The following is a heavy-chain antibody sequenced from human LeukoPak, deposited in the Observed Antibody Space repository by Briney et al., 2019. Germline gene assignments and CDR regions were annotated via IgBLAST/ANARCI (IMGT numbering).Heavy chain of an antibody. CDR2: ISSSSSYI. Sequence: PGGSLRLSCAASGFTFSSYSMNWVRQAPGKGLEWVSSISSSSSYIYYADSVKGRFTISRDNAKNSLYLQMNSLRAEDTAVYYCARDSPVGATNLFDYWGQGTLVTVSS. CDR3: ARDSPVGATNLFDY. D-gene: IGHD1-26*01. J-gene: IGHJ4*02. V-gene: IGHV3-21*01. CDR1: GFTFSSYS.